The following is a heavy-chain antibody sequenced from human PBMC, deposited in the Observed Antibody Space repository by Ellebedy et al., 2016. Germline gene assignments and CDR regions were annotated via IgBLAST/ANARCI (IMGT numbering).Heavy chain of an antibody. CDR1: GASLTGAASY. D-gene: IGHD3-16*01. Sequence: SETLSLTXTVSGASLTGAASYWGWIRQPPGKGLEWTGSIYYSGSTYYTGDTYYSPSLKSRVTISVDTSKNQFSLRLNSVTAADTAIYYCARQSTDGPYTKIYYFFMDVWGKGTMVTVSS. V-gene: IGHV4-39*01. J-gene: IGHJ6*03. CDR3: ARQSTDGPYTKIYYFFMDV. CDR2: IYYSGST.